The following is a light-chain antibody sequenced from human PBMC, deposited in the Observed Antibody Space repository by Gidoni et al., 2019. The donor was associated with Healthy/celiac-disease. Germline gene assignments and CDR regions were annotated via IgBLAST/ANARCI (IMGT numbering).Light chain of an antibody. Sequence: EIVVTQSPATLSLSPGERATLSCRASQSASSYLAWYQQKPGQAPRPLIYDASNRATGIPARFSGSGSGTDFTLTISSLEPEDFAVYYCQQRSNWPPLTFGGGTKVEIK. CDR3: QQRSNWPPLT. CDR2: DAS. V-gene: IGKV3-11*01. CDR1: QSASSY. J-gene: IGKJ4*01.